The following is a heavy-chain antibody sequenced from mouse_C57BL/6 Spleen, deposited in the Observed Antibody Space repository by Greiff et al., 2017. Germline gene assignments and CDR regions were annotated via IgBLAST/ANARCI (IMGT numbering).Heavy chain of an antibody. CDR1: GFTFSDYG. D-gene: IGHD2-2*01. V-gene: IGHV5-17*01. CDR3: ALGGGYPLFDY. CDR2: ISSGSSTI. J-gene: IGHJ2*01. Sequence: EVKLVESGGGLVKPGGSLKLSCAASGFTFSDYGMHWVRQAPEKGLEWVAYISSGSSTIYYADTVKGRFTISRDNAKNTLFLQMTSLRSEDTAMYYCALGGGYPLFDYWGQGTTLTVSS.